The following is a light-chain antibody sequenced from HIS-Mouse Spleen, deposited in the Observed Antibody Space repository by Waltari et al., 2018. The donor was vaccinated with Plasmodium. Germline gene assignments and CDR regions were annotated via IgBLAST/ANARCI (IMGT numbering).Light chain of an antibody. J-gene: IGKJ1*01. V-gene: IGKV1-5*03. CDR1: QSISSW. Sequence: DIQMTQSPSTLPASVGDRVTVPCRASQSISSWLAWYQQKPGKAPKLLIYKASSLESGVPSRFSGIGSGTEFTLTISSLQPDDFATYYCQQYNSYSWTFGQGTKVEIK. CDR3: QQYNSYSWT. CDR2: KAS.